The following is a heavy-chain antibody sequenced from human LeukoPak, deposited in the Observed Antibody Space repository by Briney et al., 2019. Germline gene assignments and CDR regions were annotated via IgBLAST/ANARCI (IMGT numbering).Heavy chain of an antibody. V-gene: IGHV1-18*01. J-gene: IGHJ4*02. CDR1: GYTFTIYG. CDR2: ISAYNGNT. CDR3: AREEAEDYGDYVVSVAGMDY. D-gene: IGHD4-17*01. Sequence: ASVKVSCKASGYTFTIYGISWVRQAPGQGLEWMGWISAYNGNTNYAQKLQGRVTMTTDTSTSTAYMELRSLRSDDTAVYYCAREEAEDYGDYVVSVAGMDYWGQGTLVTVSS.